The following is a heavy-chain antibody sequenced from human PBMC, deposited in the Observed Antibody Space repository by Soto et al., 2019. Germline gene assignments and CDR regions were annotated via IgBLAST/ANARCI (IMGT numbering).Heavy chain of an antibody. J-gene: IGHJ6*02. CDR2: IWYDGSNK. Sequence: PGGSLRLSCAASGFTFSSYGMHWVRQAPGKGLEWVAVIWYDGSNKYYADSVKGRFTISRDNSKNTLYPQMNSLRAEDTAVYYCARDPKYSSSFYYYYYGMDVWGQGTTVTVSS. V-gene: IGHV3-33*01. CDR1: GFTFSSYG. CDR3: ARDPKYSSSFYYYYYGMDV. D-gene: IGHD6-6*01.